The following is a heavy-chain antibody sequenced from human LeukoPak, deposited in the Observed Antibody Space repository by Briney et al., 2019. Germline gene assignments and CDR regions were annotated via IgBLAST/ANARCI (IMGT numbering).Heavy chain of an antibody. V-gene: IGHV3-48*02. CDR2: ISSSISTI. CDR1: GFTFSSYS. D-gene: IGHD1-26*01. Sequence: GGSLRLSCAASGFTFSSYSVGWVRQAPGKGLEWVSYISSSISTIYYADSVKGRFTISRDNAKNSLYLQMNSLRDEDTAVYYCARSGSYQTTGDAFDIWGQGTMVTVSS. J-gene: IGHJ3*02. CDR3: ARSGSYQTTGDAFDI.